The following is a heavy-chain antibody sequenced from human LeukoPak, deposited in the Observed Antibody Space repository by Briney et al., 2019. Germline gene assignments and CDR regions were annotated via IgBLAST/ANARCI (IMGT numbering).Heavy chain of an antibody. CDR1: GGSLSSYH. CDR2: IYYNGRT. CDR3: ARPILTNYHDAFDI. Sequence: SETLSLTCTVSGGSLSSYHWSWIRQPPGKGLEWIGYIYYNGRTNYKPSLKSRVTISVDTSKNQFSLRLSSVTAADTAVYYCARPILTNYHDAFDIWGQGTMVTVSS. J-gene: IGHJ3*02. V-gene: IGHV4-59*01. D-gene: IGHD2-15*01.